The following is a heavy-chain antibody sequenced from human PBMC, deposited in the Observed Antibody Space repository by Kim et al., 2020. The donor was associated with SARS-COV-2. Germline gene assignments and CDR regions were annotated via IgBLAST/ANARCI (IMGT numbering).Heavy chain of an antibody. J-gene: IGHJ4*02. D-gene: IGHD4-4*01. CDR3: ARRTTVRAIDY. Sequence: TNYNPPRKSRVTISVDTSKNQFSLKLSSVTAADTAVYYCARRTTVRAIDYWGQGTLVTVSS. CDR2: T. V-gene: IGHV4-59*01.